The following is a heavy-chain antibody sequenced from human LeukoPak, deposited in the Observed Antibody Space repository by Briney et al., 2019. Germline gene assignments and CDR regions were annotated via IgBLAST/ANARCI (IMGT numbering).Heavy chain of an antibody. CDR2: INPSGGST. Sequence: ASVKVSCKASGYTYTSYYMHWVRQAPGQGLEWMGIINPSGGSTSYAQKFQGRVTMTRDTSTSTVYMELSSLRSEDTAVYYCARDLGVVTAIHSQYYFDYWGQGTLVTVSS. V-gene: IGHV1-46*01. CDR3: ARDLGVVTAIHSQYYFDY. J-gene: IGHJ4*02. D-gene: IGHD2-21*02. CDR1: GYTYTSYY.